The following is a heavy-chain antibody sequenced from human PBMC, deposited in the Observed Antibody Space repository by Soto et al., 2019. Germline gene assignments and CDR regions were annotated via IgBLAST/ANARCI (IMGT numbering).Heavy chain of an antibody. Sequence: GGSLRLSCAASGFTFSNAWMNWVRQAPGKGLEWVGRIKSKTDGGTTDYAAPVKGRFTISRDDSKNTLYLQMNSLKTEDTAVYYCTTDHGGLRFHCSGGSCYSWGTDYGMDVWGQGTTVTVSS. J-gene: IGHJ6*02. CDR1: GFTFSNAW. V-gene: IGHV3-15*07. D-gene: IGHD2-15*01. CDR2: IKSKTDGGTT. CDR3: TTDHGGLRFHCSGGSCYSWGTDYGMDV.